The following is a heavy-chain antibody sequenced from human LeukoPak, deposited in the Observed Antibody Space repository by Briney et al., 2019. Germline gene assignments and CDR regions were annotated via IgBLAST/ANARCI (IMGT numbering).Heavy chain of an antibody. V-gene: IGHV4-31*03. CDR3: ARVVYSGLEVDY. Sequence: SETLSLTCTVSGGSISSGGYYWSWIRQHPGKGLEWIGYIYYSGSTYYNPSFKSRVTMSVDMSKNQFSLKLSSVTAADTAVYYCARVVYSGLEVDYWGQGTLVTVSS. CDR1: GGSISSGGYY. J-gene: IGHJ4*02. D-gene: IGHD1-26*01. CDR2: IYYSGST.